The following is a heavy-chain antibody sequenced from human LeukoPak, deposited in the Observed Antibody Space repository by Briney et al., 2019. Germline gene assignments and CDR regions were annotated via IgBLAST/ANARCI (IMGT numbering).Heavy chain of an antibody. Sequence: GGSLRLSCAASGFTFSTYSMNWVRQAPGKGLKWVSYISSSGSTIYYADSVKGRFTISRDNAKNSLYLQMNSLRAEDTAVYYCARGEQEMATMSIDYWGQGTLVTVSS. V-gene: IGHV3-48*01. CDR2: ISSSGSTI. J-gene: IGHJ4*02. CDR1: GFTFSTYS. D-gene: IGHD5-24*01. CDR3: ARGEQEMATMSIDY.